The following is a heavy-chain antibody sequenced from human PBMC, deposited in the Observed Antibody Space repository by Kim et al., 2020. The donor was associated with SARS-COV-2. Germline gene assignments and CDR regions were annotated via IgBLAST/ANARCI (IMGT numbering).Heavy chain of an antibody. CDR1: GFTFSSYA. J-gene: IGHJ4*02. D-gene: IGHD6-19*01. V-gene: IGHV3-64D*06. CDR3: VNGRAVGGWDFDD. CDR2: ISSNGGST. Sequence: GGSLRLSCSASGFTFSSYAMHWVRQAPGKGLEYVSAISSNGGSTYYADSVKGRFTISRDNSKNTLYLQMSSLRAEDTAVYYCVNGRAVGGWDFDDWGQGTLVTVSS.